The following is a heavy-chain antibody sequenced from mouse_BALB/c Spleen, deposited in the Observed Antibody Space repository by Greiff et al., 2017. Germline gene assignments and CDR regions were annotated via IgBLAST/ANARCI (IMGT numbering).Heavy chain of an antibody. V-gene: IGHV3-2*02. D-gene: IGHD2-4*01. CDR1: GYSITSDYA. J-gene: IGHJ3*01. CDR2: ISYSGST. Sequence: EVQLVESGPGLVKPSQSLSLTCTVTGYSITSDYAWNWIRQFPGNKLEWMGYISYSGSTSYNPSLKSRISITRDTSKNQFFLQLNSVTTEDTATYYCARYDYDVGFAYWGQGTLVTVSA. CDR3: ARYDYDVGFAY.